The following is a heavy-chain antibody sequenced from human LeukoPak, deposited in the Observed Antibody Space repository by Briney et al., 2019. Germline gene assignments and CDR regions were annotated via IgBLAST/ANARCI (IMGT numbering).Heavy chain of an antibody. CDR3: AKGKDC. J-gene: IGHJ4*02. CDR1: EFTFSDYA. V-gene: IGHV3-23*01. Sequence: GGSLRLSCVASEFTFSDYAMSWVREAPGKGLEWVSAIAGSGGSTYYADSVKGRFTISRDNSKNTLYLQMNSLRADDTAVYYCAKGKDCWGQGTLVTVSS. CDR2: IAGSGGST.